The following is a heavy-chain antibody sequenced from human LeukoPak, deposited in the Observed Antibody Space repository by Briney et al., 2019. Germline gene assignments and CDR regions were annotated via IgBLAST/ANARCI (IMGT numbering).Heavy chain of an antibody. V-gene: IGHV4-34*01. J-gene: IGHJ4*02. D-gene: IGHD3-22*01. CDR1: GGSLSGYY. CDR3: ARQTTSGYLDC. Sequence: PSETLSLTCSVYGGSLSGYYWSWIRQTPGQGLELIGEINHSGSTTYYPSFKSRVTISVDTSKNQFSLKLNSVTAADRALYYCARQTTSGYLDCWGQGTPVTVS. CDR2: INHSGST.